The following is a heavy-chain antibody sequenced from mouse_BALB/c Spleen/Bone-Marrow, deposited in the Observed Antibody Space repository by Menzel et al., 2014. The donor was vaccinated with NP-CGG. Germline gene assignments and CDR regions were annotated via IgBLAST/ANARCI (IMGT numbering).Heavy chain of an antibody. CDR2: IWGDGST. J-gene: IGHJ4*01. Sequence: VMLVESGPGLVAPSQSLSITCTVSGFSLTGYGVNWVRRPPGKGLEWLGMIWGDGSTDYNSALKSRLSISKDNSKSQVFLKMNSLQTDDTARYYCARGEDYDDYYAMDYWGQGTSVTVSS. CDR1: GFSLTGYG. V-gene: IGHV2-6-7*01. D-gene: IGHD2-4*01. CDR3: ARGEDYDDYYAMDY.